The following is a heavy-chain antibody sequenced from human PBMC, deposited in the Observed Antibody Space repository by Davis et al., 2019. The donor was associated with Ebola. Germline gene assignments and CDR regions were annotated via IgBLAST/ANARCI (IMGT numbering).Heavy chain of an antibody. Sequence: GESLKISCSASGFIFSTYVMSWVRQAPGKGLEWLSYISSSDNTRYYADSVKGRFTISRDNAKNSLYLHMNSLRGDDTAVYYCARVPWWLRSQNSYYYYGMDVWGKGTTVTVSS. J-gene: IGHJ6*04. CDR1: GFIFSTYV. V-gene: IGHV3-48*03. CDR3: ARVPWWLRSQNSYYYYGMDV. CDR2: ISSSDNTR. D-gene: IGHD5-12*01.